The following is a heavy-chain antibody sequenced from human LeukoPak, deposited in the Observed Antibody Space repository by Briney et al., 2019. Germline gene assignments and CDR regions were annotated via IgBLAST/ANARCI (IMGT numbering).Heavy chain of an antibody. J-gene: IGHJ6*02. V-gene: IGHV3-33*01. CDR3: ARDRSYYDFWSGHYKYYYYGMDV. CDR1: GFTFSSYG. CDR2: IWYDGSNK. D-gene: IGHD3-3*01. Sequence: GRSLRLSCAASGFTFSSYGMHWVRQAPGKGLEWVAVIWYDGSNKYYADSVKGRFTISRDNSKNTLYLQMNSLRSEDTAVYYCARDRSYYDFWSGHYKYYYYGMDVWGQGTTVTVSS.